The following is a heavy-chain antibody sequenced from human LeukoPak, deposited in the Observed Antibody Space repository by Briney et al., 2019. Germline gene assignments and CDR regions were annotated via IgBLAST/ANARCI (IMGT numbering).Heavy chain of an antibody. CDR3: AILSGSYTGD. J-gene: IGHJ4*02. Sequence: PGWSLRLSCAASGFTFSSYWMHWVRQAPGKGLVWFSCINSDGSSTRYADSVKGGFTISRDNAKNTLDLQMNSLRAEDTAVYYCAILSGSYTGDSGQGTLVTVSS. CDR1: GFTFSSYW. D-gene: IGHD1-26*01. V-gene: IGHV3-74*01. CDR2: INSDGSST.